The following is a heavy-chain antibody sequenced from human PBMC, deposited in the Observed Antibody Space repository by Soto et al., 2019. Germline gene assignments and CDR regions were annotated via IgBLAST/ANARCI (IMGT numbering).Heavy chain of an antibody. CDR2: IIPIFGTP. CDR1: GGIFSTYA. J-gene: IGHJ4*02. D-gene: IGHD3-10*01. CDR3: ARDREEYGSGNYYNRIGV. Sequence: QVQLVQSGAEVKKPGSSVKVSCKASGGIFSTYAISWLRQAPGQGREWMGGIIPIFGTPNYAQKFQGRGNITGDESTRTAYVEVGILRSEDTPLYYCARDREEYGSGNYYNRIGVRGQGTLVTVST. V-gene: IGHV1-69*01.